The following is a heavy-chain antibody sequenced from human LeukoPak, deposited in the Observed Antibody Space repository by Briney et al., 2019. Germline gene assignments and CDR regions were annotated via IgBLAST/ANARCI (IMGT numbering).Heavy chain of an antibody. CDR3: ARGGDATTTYFDS. D-gene: IGHD4-17*01. J-gene: IGHJ4*02. Sequence: SQTLSLTCTVSGGSISSGAYYWTWIRQPPGKGLEWIGYIYYSGSTNYNPSLKSRVTISVDTSKNQFSLKLSSVTPADTAVYYCARGGDATTTYFDSWGQGTLVTVSS. CDR2: IYYSGST. V-gene: IGHV4-61*08. CDR1: GGSISSGAYY.